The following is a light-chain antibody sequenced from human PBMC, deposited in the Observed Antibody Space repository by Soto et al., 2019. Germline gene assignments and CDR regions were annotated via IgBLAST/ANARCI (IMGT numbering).Light chain of an antibody. V-gene: IGKV3-15*01. CDR2: GAS. Sequence: VMTQSPATLSVSPGERAALSCRASQSVSTNLAWYQQKPGQPPRLLIYGASTRATGIPARFSGSGSGPEYTLTISRLEPEDFAVYSCQQYGFSPISFGQGTRLEIK. CDR3: QQYGFSPIS. J-gene: IGKJ5*01. CDR1: QSVSTN.